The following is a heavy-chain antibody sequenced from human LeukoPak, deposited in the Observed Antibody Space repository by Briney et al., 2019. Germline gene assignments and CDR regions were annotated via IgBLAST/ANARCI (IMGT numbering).Heavy chain of an antibody. CDR1: GGSISSSSYY. V-gene: IGHV4-39*01. Sequence: SETLSLTCTVSGGSISSSSYYWGWIRQPPGKGLEWIGSIYCSGSTYYNPSLKSRVTISVDTSKNQFSLKLSSVTAADTAVYYCARQFSGDYDILNYFDYWGQGTLVTVSS. J-gene: IGHJ4*02. CDR2: IYCSGST. CDR3: ARQFSGDYDILNYFDY. D-gene: IGHD3-9*01.